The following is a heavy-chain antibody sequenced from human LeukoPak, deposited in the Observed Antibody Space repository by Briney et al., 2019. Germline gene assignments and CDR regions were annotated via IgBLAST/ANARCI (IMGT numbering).Heavy chain of an antibody. CDR2: IKQDGSEK. CDR3: ARLPAVPYYYYYGMDV. Sequence: GGSLRLSFAASGFTLSCYWMSWVRQAPGKGLEWVANIKQDGSEKYYVDSVKGRFTISRDNAKNSLYLQMNSLRAEDTAVYYCARLPAVPYYYYYGMDVWGQGTTVTVSS. J-gene: IGHJ6*02. D-gene: IGHD2-2*01. V-gene: IGHV3-7*01. CDR1: GFTLSCYW.